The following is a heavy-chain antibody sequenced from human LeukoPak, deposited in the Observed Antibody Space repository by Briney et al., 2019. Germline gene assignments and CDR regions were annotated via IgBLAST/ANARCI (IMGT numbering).Heavy chain of an antibody. D-gene: IGHD6-13*01. Sequence: ASVKVSCKASGYTFTGYYIHWVRQAPGQGLEWMGWINPKSGGANYAQKFQGRVTMTRDTSISTAYMELSSLRSVDTAVYCCAREDFCSSGNCFDPWGQGTLVTVSS. CDR2: INPKSGGA. V-gene: IGHV1-2*02. CDR1: GYTFTGYY. CDR3: AREDFCSSGNCFDP. J-gene: IGHJ5*02.